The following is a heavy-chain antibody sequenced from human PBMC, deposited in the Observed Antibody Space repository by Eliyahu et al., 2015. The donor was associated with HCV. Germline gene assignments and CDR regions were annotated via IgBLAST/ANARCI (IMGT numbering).Heavy chain of an antibody. Sequence: EVQLLESGGGLVQPGGSLRLSCAASGFTFSSYAMXWVRQAPGKGLEWVSAISGSGGSTYYADSVKGRFTISRDNSKNTLYLQMNSLRAEDTAVYYCAKDRSPFDWPPWCFDYWGQGTLVTVSS. CDR1: GFTFSSYA. D-gene: IGHD3-9*01. J-gene: IGHJ4*02. V-gene: IGHV3-23*01. CDR2: ISGSGGST. CDR3: AKDRSPFDWPPWCFDY.